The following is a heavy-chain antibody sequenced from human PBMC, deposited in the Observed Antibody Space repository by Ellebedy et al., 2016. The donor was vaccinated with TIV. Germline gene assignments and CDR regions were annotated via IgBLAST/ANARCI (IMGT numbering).Heavy chain of an antibody. CDR3: ARDLVVEPKIHPSVWYFDL. CDR1: GGSISSYY. V-gene: IGHV4-59*01. D-gene: IGHD3-22*01. J-gene: IGHJ2*01. Sequence: MPSETLSLTCTVSGGSISSYYGSWIRQPPGKGLEWIGYIYYSGSTNYNPSLKSRVTISVDTAKNQFSLKLSSVTAADTAVYYCARDLVVEPKIHPSVWYFDLWGRGTLVTVSS. CDR2: IYYSGST.